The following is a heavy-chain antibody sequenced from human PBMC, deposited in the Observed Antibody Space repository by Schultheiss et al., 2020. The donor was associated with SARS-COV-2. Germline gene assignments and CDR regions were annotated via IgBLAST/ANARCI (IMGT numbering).Heavy chain of an antibody. CDR3: ARDRGGTTTVTTPISYYYMDV. Sequence: SETLSLTCTVSGGSVSSGSYYWSWIRQPPGKGLEWIGYIYYSGSTNYNPSLKSRVTISVDTSKNQFSLKLSSVTAADTAVYHCARDRGGTTTVTTPISYYYMDVWGKGTTVTVSS. CDR1: GGSVSSGSYY. D-gene: IGHD4-17*01. CDR2: IYYSGST. J-gene: IGHJ6*03. V-gene: IGHV4-61*01.